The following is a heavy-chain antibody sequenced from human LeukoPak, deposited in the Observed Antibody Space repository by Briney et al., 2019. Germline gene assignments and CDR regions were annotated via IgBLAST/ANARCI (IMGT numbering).Heavy chain of an antibody. CDR1: GFTFSTYA. CDR2: ISYDGSNK. CDR3: AKDVAGLDYYYYGMDV. V-gene: IGHV3-30*04. Sequence: GGSLRLSCAASGFTFSTYAMHWVRQAPGKGLEWVAVISYDGSNKYYADSVKGRFTMSRDNSKNTLCLQMNSLRAEDTAVYYCAKDVAGLDYYYYGMDVWGQGTTVTVSS. J-gene: IGHJ6*02. D-gene: IGHD2-21*01.